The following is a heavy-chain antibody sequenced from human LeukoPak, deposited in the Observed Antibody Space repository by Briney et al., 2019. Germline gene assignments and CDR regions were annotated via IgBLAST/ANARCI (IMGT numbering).Heavy chain of an antibody. D-gene: IGHD3-22*01. CDR3: ARDPIYSDHSGYYFDY. Sequence: GSLRLSCAASGFTFSSYEMNWVRQAPGKGLEWLSYINNSGRTRYYAGSVKGRFTISRDNARNSLYLQMNSLRAEDTAVYYCARDPIYSDHSGYYFDYWGQGTLVIVSS. CDR2: INNSGRTR. J-gene: IGHJ4*02. CDR1: GFTFSSYE. V-gene: IGHV3-48*03.